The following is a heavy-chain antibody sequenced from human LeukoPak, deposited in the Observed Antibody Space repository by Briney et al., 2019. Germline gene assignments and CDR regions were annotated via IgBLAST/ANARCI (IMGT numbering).Heavy chain of an antibody. Sequence: GGSLRLSCAASGFTFSDYYMSWIRQAPGKGLEWVSYISSSSSYTNYADSVKGRFTISRDNAKNSLYLQMNSLRAEDTAVYYCARDPMVYSSYGMDVWGQGTTVTVSS. CDR1: GFTFSDYY. V-gene: IGHV3-11*05. D-gene: IGHD2-8*01. CDR3: ARDPMVYSSYGMDV. CDR2: ISSSSSYT. J-gene: IGHJ6*02.